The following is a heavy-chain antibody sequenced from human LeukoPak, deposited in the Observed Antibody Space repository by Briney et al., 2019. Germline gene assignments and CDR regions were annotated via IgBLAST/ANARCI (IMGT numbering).Heavy chain of an antibody. CDR3: ARDNYYDSSGSHAGNYGMDV. V-gene: IGHV3-30*04. J-gene: IGHJ6*02. D-gene: IGHD3-22*01. CDR2: ISYDGSNK. CDR1: GFTFSSYA. Sequence: QPGGSLRLSCAASGFTFSSYAMHWVRQAPGKGLEWVAVISYDGSNKYYADSVKGRFTISRGNSKNTLYLQMNSLRAEDTAVYYCARDNYYDSSGSHAGNYGMDVWGQGTTVTVSS.